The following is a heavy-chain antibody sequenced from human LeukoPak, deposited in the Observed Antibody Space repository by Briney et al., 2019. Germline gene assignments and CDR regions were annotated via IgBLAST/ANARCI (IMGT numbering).Heavy chain of an antibody. CDR2: INHSGST. Sequence: SETLSLTCAVYGGPFSGYYWSWIRQPPGKGLEWIGEINHSGSTNYNPSLKSRVTISVDTSKNRFSLKLSSVTAADTAVYYCARVKTYDSSGYPTHYFDYWGQGTLVTVSS. D-gene: IGHD3-22*01. J-gene: IGHJ4*02. CDR3: ARVKTYDSSGYPTHYFDY. V-gene: IGHV4-34*01. CDR1: GGPFSGYY.